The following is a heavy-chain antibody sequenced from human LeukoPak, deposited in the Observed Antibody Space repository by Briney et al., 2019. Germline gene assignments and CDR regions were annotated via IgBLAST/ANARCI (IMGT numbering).Heavy chain of an antibody. D-gene: IGHD2-2*01. Sequence: PGRSLRLSCAASGFAFSRYGMHWLRQAPGTGLEWVAVMWYDGSNEAYADSVRGRFTISRDNSENRLYLQMSSLRVEDTAVYYCARDRLPAAMVTAFDIWGQGTMVTVSS. CDR1: GFAFSRYG. CDR2: MWYDGSNE. V-gene: IGHV3-33*01. CDR3: ARDRLPAAMVTAFDI. J-gene: IGHJ3*02.